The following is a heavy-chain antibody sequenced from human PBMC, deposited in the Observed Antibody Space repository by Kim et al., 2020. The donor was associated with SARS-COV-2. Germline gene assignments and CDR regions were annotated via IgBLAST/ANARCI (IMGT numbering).Heavy chain of an antibody. CDR3: ARIYCSSTSCPTTSAMDV. Sequence: SETLSLTCTVSGGSISSYYWSWIRQPPGKGLEWIGYIYYSGSTNYNPSLKSRVTISVDTSKNQFSLKLSSVTAADTAVYYCARIYCSSTSCPTTSAMDVWGQGTTVTVSS. D-gene: IGHD2-2*01. J-gene: IGHJ6*02. V-gene: IGHV4-59*13. CDR1: GGSISSYY. CDR2: IYYSGST.